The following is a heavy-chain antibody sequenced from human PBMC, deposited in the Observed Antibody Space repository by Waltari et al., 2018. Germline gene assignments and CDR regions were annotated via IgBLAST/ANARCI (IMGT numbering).Heavy chain of an antibody. CDR1: GDSVSSNSAT. V-gene: IGHV6-1*01. Sequence: QVQLQQSGPGLVKPSQTLSLTCAISGDSVSSNSATWNWIRPSPSRGLEWLGRTYYRSKWYSKYAESVKSRITIKPDTSKNQFSLQLNSVTPEDTAVYYCARGPGDLKYWGQGIMVTVSS. D-gene: IGHD3-10*01. CDR2: TYYRSKWYS. J-gene: IGHJ4*02. CDR3: ARGPGDLKY.